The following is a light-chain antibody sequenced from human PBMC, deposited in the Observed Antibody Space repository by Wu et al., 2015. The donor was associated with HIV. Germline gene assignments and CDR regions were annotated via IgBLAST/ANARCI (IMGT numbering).Light chain of an antibody. Sequence: ETVLTQSPGTLSLSLGERATLSCRASQSVSANHLVWYQHRPGQAPRLLIYGASNRATGIPDRFSGSGSGTDFTLTISRLQPEDFAVYYCQQYENSPYSFGQGTKLEIK. CDR2: GAS. CDR3: QQYENSPYS. CDR1: QSVSANH. J-gene: IGKJ2*03. V-gene: IGKV3-20*01.